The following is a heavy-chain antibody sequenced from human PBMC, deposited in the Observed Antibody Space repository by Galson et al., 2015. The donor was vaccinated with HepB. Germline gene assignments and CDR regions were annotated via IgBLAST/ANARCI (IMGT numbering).Heavy chain of an antibody. D-gene: IGHD3/OR15-3a*01. J-gene: IGHJ4*02. V-gene: IGHV3-48*04. Sequence: SLRLSCATSGFTFSGSSMNWVRQVPGKGLEWVAYISTRGSTIYYADSVEGRFTISRDNTINSLYLQMNSLRADDTAVCFCARSIYGLIWSEGYFDYWGQGTLVTVSS. CDR3: ARSIYGLIWSEGYFDY. CDR1: GFTFSGSS. CDR2: ISTRGSTI.